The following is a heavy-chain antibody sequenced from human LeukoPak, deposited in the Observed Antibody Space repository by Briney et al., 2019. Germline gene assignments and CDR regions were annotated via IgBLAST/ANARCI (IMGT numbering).Heavy chain of an antibody. CDR3: ARVNAVGGGGRVYFDY. CDR1: GGSISSSSYY. D-gene: IGHD3-16*01. J-gene: IGHJ4*02. Sequence: SETLSLTCTVSGGSISSSSYYWGWIRQPPGKGLEWIGSIYYSGRTYYNPSLKSRVTISVDTSKNQFSLKLNSMTSADTAVYYCARVNAVGGGGRVYFDYWGQGTLVPVSS. V-gene: IGHV4-39*01. CDR2: IYYSGRT.